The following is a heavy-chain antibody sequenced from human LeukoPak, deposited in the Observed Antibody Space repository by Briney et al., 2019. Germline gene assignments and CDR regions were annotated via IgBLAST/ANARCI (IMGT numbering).Heavy chain of an antibody. CDR2: ISTRSTYI. CDR3: ARAGYSMDTEYFQH. D-gene: IGHD5-18*01. J-gene: IGHJ1*01. Sequence: GGSLRLSCAASGFTFSNYNMNWVRQAPGKGLEWVSCISTRSTYIYYADSVKGRFTISRDNAKSSLYLQMNSLRAEDTAVYYCARAGYSMDTEYFQHWGQGTLVTVSS. CDR1: GFTFSNYN. V-gene: IGHV3-21*01.